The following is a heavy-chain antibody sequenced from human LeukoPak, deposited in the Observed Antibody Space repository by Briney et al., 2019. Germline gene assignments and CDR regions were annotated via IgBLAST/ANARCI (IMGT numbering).Heavy chain of an antibody. CDR3: ARGGDILTGYYDY. D-gene: IGHD3-9*01. V-gene: IGHV1-2*02. CDR1: GYTFTGYY. Sequence: ASVKVSCKASGYTFTGYYMHWVRQAPGKGLEWMGWINPNSGGTNYAQKFQGRVTMTRDTSISTAYMELSRLRSDDTAVYYCARGGDILTGYYDYWGQGTLVTVSS. CDR2: INPNSGGT. J-gene: IGHJ4*02.